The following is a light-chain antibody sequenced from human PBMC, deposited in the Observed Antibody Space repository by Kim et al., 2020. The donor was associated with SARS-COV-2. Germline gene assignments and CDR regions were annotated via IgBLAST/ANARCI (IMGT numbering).Light chain of an antibody. J-gene: IGLJ3*02. V-gene: IGLV3-19*01. CDR3: NSRDSSGNHWV. CDR1: SHRSYY. CDR2: SKN. Sequence: ALGQRVRITCQGDSHRSYYASWYQQKPGQAHVLVIYSKNNRPSGIPDRVSGSSSGNTASLTITGAQAEDEADYDCNSRDSSGNHWVFGGGTQLTVL.